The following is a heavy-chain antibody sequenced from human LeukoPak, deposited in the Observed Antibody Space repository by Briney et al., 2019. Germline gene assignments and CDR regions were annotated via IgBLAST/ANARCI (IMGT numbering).Heavy chain of an antibody. CDR2: IKSKTDGGTT. CDR1: GFTLSNAW. CDR3: TADLEYKTSYFDY. D-gene: IGHD2/OR15-2a*01. V-gene: IGHV3-15*01. Sequence: GGSLRLSCAASGFTLSNAWMSWVRQAPGKGLEWVGRIKSKTDGGTTDYAAPVKGRFTISRDDSKNTLYLQMNSLRTEDTAVYYCTADLEYKTSYFDYWGPGTLVTVSS. J-gene: IGHJ4*02.